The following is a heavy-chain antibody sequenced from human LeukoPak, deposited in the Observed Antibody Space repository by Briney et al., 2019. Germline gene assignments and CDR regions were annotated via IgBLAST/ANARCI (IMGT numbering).Heavy chain of an antibody. CDR2: IYPDDSET. Sequence: GESLKISCKASGYSFTNFWIAWVRQMPGEGLEWMGIIYPDDSETRYSPPFQGLVTISADKSINTAYVQWSSLKASDTAMYFCARLDIGSCSGGACYGSFWGQGTLVSVSS. V-gene: IGHV5-51*01. CDR3: ARLDIGSCSGGACYGSF. J-gene: IGHJ4*02. CDR1: GYSFTNFW. D-gene: IGHD2-15*01.